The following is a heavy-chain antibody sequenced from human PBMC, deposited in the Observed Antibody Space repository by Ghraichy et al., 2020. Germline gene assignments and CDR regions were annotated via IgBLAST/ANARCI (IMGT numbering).Heavy chain of an antibody. J-gene: IGHJ6*02. V-gene: IGHV4-39*07. CDR3: ARVQYYYDSSGYSPQYYYYGMDV. D-gene: IGHD3-22*01. Sequence: SETLSLTCTVSGGSISSSSYYWGWIRQPPGKGLEWIGSIYYSGSTYYNPSLKSRVTISVDTSKNQFSLKLSSVTAADTAVYYCARVQYYYDSSGYSPQYYYYGMDVWGQGTTVTVSS. CDR1: GGSISSSSYY. CDR2: IYYSGST.